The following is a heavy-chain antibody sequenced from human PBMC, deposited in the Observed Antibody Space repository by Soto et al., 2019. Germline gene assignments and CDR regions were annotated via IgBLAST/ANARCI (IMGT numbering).Heavy chain of an antibody. J-gene: IGHJ3*02. V-gene: IGHV4-31*11. CDR1: GGSISSGGYY. CDR3: ARAPYYDYIWGSYRWDDAFDI. D-gene: IGHD3-16*02. CDR2: ICYSGST. Sequence: SETLSLTCAVSGGSISSGGYYWSWIRQHPGKGLEWIGYICYSGSTYYNPSLKSRVTISVDTSKNQFSLKLSSVTAADTAVYYCARAPYYDYIWGSYRWDDAFDIWGQGTMVTVSS.